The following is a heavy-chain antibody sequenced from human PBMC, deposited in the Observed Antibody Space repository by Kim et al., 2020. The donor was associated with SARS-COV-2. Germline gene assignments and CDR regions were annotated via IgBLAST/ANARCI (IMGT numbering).Heavy chain of an antibody. V-gene: IGHV3-48*03. J-gene: IGHJ6*02. Sequence: GGSLRLSCAASGFTFSSYEMNWVRQAPGKGLEWVSYISSSGSTIYYADSVKGRFTISRDNAKNSLYLQMNSLRAEDTAVYYCARDHLGGGYSYGGWYYYYGMDVWGQGTTVTVSS. CDR1: GFTFSSYE. CDR2: ISSSGSTI. D-gene: IGHD5-18*01. CDR3: ARDHLGGGYSYGGWYYYYGMDV.